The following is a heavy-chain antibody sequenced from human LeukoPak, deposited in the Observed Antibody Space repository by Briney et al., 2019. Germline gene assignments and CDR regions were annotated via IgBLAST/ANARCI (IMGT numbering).Heavy chain of an antibody. CDR2: ISYDGSNK. V-gene: IGHV3-30-3*01. D-gene: IGHD3-10*01. CDR1: GFTFSSYA. J-gene: IGHJ4*02. Sequence: GSLRLSCAASGFTFSSYAMHWVRQAPGKGLEWVAVISYDGSNKYYADSVKGRFIISRDNSRSTLYLQMNSLRPEDTAIYYCAREGYYGSGSPPSLYFDYWGQGTLVTVSS. CDR3: AREGYYGSGSPPSLYFDY.